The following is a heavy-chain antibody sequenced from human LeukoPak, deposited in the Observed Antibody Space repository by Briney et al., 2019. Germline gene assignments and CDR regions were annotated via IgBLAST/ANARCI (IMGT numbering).Heavy chain of an antibody. D-gene: IGHD3-9*01. Sequence: RAGGSLRLSCAASGFTFSSYWMHWVRQAPGKGLVWVSRINSDGSSTSYADSVKGRFTISRDNAKNSLYLQMNSLRAEDTAVYYCARVKYDILTGYYNVRGWFYYYMDVWGKGTTVTVSS. CDR3: ARVKYDILTGYYNVRGWFYYYMDV. CDR2: INSDGSST. V-gene: IGHV3-74*01. CDR1: GFTFSSYW. J-gene: IGHJ6*03.